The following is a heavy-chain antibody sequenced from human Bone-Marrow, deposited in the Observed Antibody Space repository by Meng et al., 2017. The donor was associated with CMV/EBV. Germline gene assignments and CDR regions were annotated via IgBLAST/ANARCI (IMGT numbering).Heavy chain of an antibody. V-gene: IGHV4-34*01. Sequence: SETLSLTCTVSGGSISSYYWSWIRQPPGKGLEWIGEINHSGSTNYNPSLKSRVTISVDTSKNQFSLKLSSVTAADTAVYYCARRPPSIGYCSSTSCRAGVQHWGQGTLVTVSS. CDR1: GGSISSYY. J-gene: IGHJ1*01. CDR3: ARRPPSIGYCSSTSCRAGVQH. D-gene: IGHD2-2*01. CDR2: INHSGST.